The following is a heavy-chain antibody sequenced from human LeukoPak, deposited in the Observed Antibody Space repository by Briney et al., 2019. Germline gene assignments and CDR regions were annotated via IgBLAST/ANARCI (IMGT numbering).Heavy chain of an antibody. CDR1: GFTFSSYA. CDR3: ASLAARPVYAFDI. J-gene: IGHJ3*02. V-gene: IGHV3-53*01. D-gene: IGHD6-6*01. CDR2: IYSGGST. Sequence: PGGSLRLSCAASGFTFSSYAMSWVRQAPGKGLEWVSVIYSGGSTYYADSVKGRFTISRDNSKNTLYLQMNSLRAEDTAVYYCASLAARPVYAFDIWGQGTMVTVSS.